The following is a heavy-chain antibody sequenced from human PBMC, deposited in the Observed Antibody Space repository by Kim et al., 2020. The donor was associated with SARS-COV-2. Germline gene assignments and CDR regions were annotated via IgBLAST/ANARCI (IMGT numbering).Heavy chain of an antibody. CDR2: VSPPSGDT. CDR1: GYTFTAYY. D-gene: IGHD5-12*01. Sequence: ASVKVSCKASGYTFTAYYIHWMRQAPGQRLEGMGWVSPPSGDTKFAQKFEGRVSMTRDMSTTTVYMALSNLTSDDTAVYYCARVWLIPTTLWGCGTLVTV. CDR3: ARVWLIPTTL. J-gene: IGHJ2*01. V-gene: IGHV1-2*02.